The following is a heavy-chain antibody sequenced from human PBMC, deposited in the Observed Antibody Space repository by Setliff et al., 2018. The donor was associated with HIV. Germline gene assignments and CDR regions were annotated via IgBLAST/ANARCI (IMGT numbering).Heavy chain of an antibody. D-gene: IGHD1-20*01. Sequence: SETLSLTCAVYGGSFSGYYWSWIRQPPGKGLEWIGEINHSGSTNYNPSLKSRVTISVDTSKNQFSLKLSSVTAADTAVYYCARLTGNTSGYRRFDPWGQGTPVTVSS. CDR3: ARLTGNTSGYRRFDP. V-gene: IGHV4-34*01. J-gene: IGHJ5*01. CDR2: INHSGST. CDR1: GGSFSGYY.